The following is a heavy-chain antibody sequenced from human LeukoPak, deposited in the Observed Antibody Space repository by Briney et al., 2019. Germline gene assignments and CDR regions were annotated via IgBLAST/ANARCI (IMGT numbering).Heavy chain of an antibody. D-gene: IGHD6-19*01. CDR2: IYPGDSDT. V-gene: IGHV5-51*01. J-gene: IGHJ5*02. Sequence: GESLKISCKGSGYSFTSYWIGWVRQMPGKGLEWMGIIYPGDSDTRYSPSFQGQVTISADKSISTAYLQWSSLKASDTAMYYCARRGYRSGWPPYNWFDPWGQGTLVTVSS. CDR1: GYSFTSYW. CDR3: ARRGYRSGWPPYNWFDP.